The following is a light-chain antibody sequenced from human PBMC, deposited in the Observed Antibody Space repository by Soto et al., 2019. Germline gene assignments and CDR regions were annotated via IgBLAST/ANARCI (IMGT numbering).Light chain of an antibody. V-gene: IGKV3D-15*01. CDR2: DAS. Sequence: EIVMTQSPATLSVSPVERATLSCLASQSVRSNLAWYQQKPGQAPRLLIYDASNRATGIPARFSGSGSGTDFTLTISSLQPEDFATYYCQQANSFPFTFGQGTRLEI. J-gene: IGKJ5*01. CDR3: QQANSFPFT. CDR1: QSVRSN.